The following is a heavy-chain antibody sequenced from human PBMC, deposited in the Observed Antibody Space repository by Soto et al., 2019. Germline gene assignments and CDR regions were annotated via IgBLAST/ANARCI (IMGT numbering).Heavy chain of an antibody. CDR3: ALLIDLPSSFAY. CDR1: RISLSTSEVA. V-gene: IGHV2-5*02. D-gene: IGHD3-16*02. CDR2: IYWDDDK. J-gene: IGHJ4*01. Sequence: YAPTPVNPTQTLTLTCTCSRISLSTSEVAVGWIRRPPGKALEWLALIYWDDDKLYSPPLTKRLTVTKDTSKNQVVLSMTNMDYVHTAHYFRALLIDLPSSFAYWG.